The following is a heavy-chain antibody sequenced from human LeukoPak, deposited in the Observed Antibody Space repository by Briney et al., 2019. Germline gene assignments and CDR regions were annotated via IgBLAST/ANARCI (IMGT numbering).Heavy chain of an antibody. Sequence: WASVRVSCKASGYTFTGYFMNWVRQAPGQGLEWMGRINPNNGGTNYAQNFQVRVTMTRDTSISTAYMELSSLRSEDTAVYYCARVGDGLNDAFDIWGQGTMVTVSS. J-gene: IGHJ3*02. CDR1: GYTFTGYF. CDR3: ARVGDGLNDAFDI. CDR2: INPNNGGT. V-gene: IGHV1-2*06. D-gene: IGHD5-24*01.